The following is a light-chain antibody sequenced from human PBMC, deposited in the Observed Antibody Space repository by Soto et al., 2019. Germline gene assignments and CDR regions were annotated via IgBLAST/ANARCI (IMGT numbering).Light chain of an antibody. CDR1: SSDIGAYNY. Sequence: QSVLTQPASVSGSPVQSITISCAGTSSDIGAYNYVAWYQQHPGKAPKLIVYDVTNRPSGVSNRFSGSKSGNTASLTISGLQAEDEADYYCRSFTSRSTPFVFGTGTKVTVL. J-gene: IGLJ1*01. CDR3: RSFTSRSTPFV. V-gene: IGLV2-14*01. CDR2: DVT.